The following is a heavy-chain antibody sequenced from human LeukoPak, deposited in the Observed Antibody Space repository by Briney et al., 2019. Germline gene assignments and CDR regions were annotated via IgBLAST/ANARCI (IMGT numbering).Heavy chain of an antibody. CDR1: GGSISSSSYY. Sequence: PSETLSLTCTVSGGSISSSSYYWGWIRQPPGKGLEWIGSIYYSGSTYYNPSLKSRVTISVDTSKNQFSLKLSSVTAADTAVYYCATSSVLMVRGVAFGYWGQGTLVTVSS. J-gene: IGHJ4*02. D-gene: IGHD3-10*01. CDR2: IYYSGST. CDR3: ATSSVLMVRGVAFGY. V-gene: IGHV4-39*07.